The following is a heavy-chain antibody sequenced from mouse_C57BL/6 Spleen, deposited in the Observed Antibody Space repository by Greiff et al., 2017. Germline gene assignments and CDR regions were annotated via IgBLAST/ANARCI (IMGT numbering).Heavy chain of an antibody. CDR3: ARWAFGFAMDY. Sequence: QVQLKQSGAELVRPGASMKLSCKASGYTFTDYYINWVKQRPGQGLEWIARIYPGSGNTYYNEKFKGKATLTAEKSSSTVYMQLSSLTSEDSAVYFCARWAFGFAMDYWGQGTSVTVSS. J-gene: IGHJ4*01. CDR1: GYTFTDYY. V-gene: IGHV1-76*01. CDR2: IYPGSGNT.